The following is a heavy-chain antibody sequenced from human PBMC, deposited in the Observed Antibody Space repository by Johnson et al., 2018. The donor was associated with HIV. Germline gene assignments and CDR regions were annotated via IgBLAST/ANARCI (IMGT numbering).Heavy chain of an antibody. D-gene: IGHD6-13*01. J-gene: IGHJ3*02. CDR1: GFTFSSYG. Sequence: QVQLVESGGGVVQPGRSLRLSCAASGFTFSSYGMHWVRQAPGKGLEWVAVIWYDGSNKYSVDSLKGRFPISRDNAKNSLYLQMNSLRAGDTAVYYCARGVPIAAAGHDAFDIWGQGTMVTVSS. CDR2: IWYDGSNK. V-gene: IGHV3-33*08. CDR3: ARGVPIAAAGHDAFDI.